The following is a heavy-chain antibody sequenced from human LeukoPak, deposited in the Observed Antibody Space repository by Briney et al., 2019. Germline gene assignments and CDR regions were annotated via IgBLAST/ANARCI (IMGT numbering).Heavy chain of an antibody. J-gene: IGHJ4*02. Sequence: GGSLRLSCVASGFTVSTNYMSWVRQAPGKGLEWVSIIYTGGTTYYADSVKGRFTISRDNSKNTLYLQMNSLRAEDTAVYYCAREGFSGYSGYEFDSWGQGTLVTVSS. CDR2: IYTGGTT. CDR1: GFTVSTNY. CDR3: AREGFSGYSGYEFDS. V-gene: IGHV3-66*01. D-gene: IGHD5-12*01.